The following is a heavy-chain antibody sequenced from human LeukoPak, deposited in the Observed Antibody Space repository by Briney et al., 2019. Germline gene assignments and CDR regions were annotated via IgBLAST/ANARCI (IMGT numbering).Heavy chain of an antibody. D-gene: IGHD1-26*01. Sequence: GGSLRLSCAASGFTFSSYGMSWVRQAPGKGLEWVSAISGSGDNTYYADPVKGRFTIFRDNSKNTLYLQMNSLRAEDTAVYYCAKGPIVRFDYWGQGTLVTVSS. J-gene: IGHJ4*02. CDR1: GFTFSSYG. CDR2: ISGSGDNT. V-gene: IGHV3-23*01. CDR3: AKGPIVRFDY.